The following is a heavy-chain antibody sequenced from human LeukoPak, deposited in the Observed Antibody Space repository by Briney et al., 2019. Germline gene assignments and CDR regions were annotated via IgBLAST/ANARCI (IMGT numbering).Heavy chain of an antibody. V-gene: IGHV1-69*05. CDR1: GGTFSSYA. J-gene: IGHJ6*03. Sequence: ASVKVSCKASGGTFSSYAISWVRQAPGQGLEWMGGIIPIFGTANYAQKFQGRVTITTDESTSTAYMELSSLRSDDTAVYYCARPPYDFWSGYSTYYMDVWGKGTTVTVSS. CDR3: ARPPYDFWSGYSTYYMDV. CDR2: IIPIFGTA. D-gene: IGHD3-3*01.